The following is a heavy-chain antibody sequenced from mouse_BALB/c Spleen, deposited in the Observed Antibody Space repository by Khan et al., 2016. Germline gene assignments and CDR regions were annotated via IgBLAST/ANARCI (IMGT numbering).Heavy chain of an antibody. CDR3: ARGDY. V-gene: IGHV5-17*02. CDR2: ISSGSSTI. J-gene: IGHJ2*01. CDR1: GFTFSRFG. Sequence: EVELVESGGGLVQPGGSRKLSCAASGFTFSRFGMHWVRQTPEKGLEWVAYISSGSSTIYYVDTLKGRFTISRDNPKNALFLQMTSLRSEDTVMYYCARGDYWGQGTTLTVSS.